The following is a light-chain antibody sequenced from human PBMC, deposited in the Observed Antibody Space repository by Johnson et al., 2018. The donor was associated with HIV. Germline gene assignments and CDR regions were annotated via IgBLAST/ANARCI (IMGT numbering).Light chain of an antibody. CDR3: GTWDSRLSIYV. V-gene: IGLV1-51*01. CDR1: SSNIGNNY. CDR2: DNN. J-gene: IGLJ1*01. Sequence: QSVLTQPPSVSAAPGQKVTISCSGSSSNIGNNYVSWYQQLPRTAPKLLIYDNNKRPSGIPDRFSGSKSGTSATLAITGLQTGAEADYYCGTWDSRLSIYVFGTGTKVTVL.